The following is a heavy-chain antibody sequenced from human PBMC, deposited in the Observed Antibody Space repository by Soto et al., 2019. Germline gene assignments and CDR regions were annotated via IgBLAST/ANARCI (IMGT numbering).Heavy chain of an antibody. Sequence: QVQLVQSGAEVKKPGSSVKVSCKASGGTFSSYAISWVRQAPGQGLEWMGGIIPIFGTANYAQKFQGRVTITTDESTSTAYSELSSLRSEDTAVYYCARLRRIQLWFPHPGGMDVWGQGTTVTVSS. CDR3: ARLRRIQLWFPHPGGMDV. J-gene: IGHJ6*02. CDR1: GGTFSSYA. D-gene: IGHD5-18*01. V-gene: IGHV1-69*01. CDR2: IIPIFGTA.